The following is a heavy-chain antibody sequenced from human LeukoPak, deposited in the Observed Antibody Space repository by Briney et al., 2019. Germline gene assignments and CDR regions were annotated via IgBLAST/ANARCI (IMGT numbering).Heavy chain of an antibody. CDR3: ARGLVADY. V-gene: IGHV1-46*01. J-gene: IGHJ4*02. CDR1: GYSFTSYY. CDR2: INPSGGST. Sequence: GESLKISCKGSGYSFTSYYMHWVRQAPGQGLEWMGIINPSGGSTSHAQKFQGRVTMTRDTSTSTVYMELSSLRSEDMAVYYCARGLVADYWGQGTLVTVSS. D-gene: IGHD5-12*01.